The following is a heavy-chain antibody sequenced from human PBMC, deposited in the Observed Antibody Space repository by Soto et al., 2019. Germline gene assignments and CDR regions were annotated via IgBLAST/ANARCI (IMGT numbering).Heavy chain of an antibody. D-gene: IGHD2-21*01. Sequence: ASVKVSCKASGGSFRTYAINWVRQARGQGLEWMGGIIPMLAAPTYAQKFQGRLTITADESTTTVYMELSSLTSEDTAVYYCARVGPPSPSVIWFFDLWGRGTLVTVSS. V-gene: IGHV1-69*13. J-gene: IGHJ2*01. CDR3: ARVGPPSPSVIWFFDL. CDR2: IIPMLAAP. CDR1: GGSFRTYA.